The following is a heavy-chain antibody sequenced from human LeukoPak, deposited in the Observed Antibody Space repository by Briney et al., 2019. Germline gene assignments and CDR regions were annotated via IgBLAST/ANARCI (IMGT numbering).Heavy chain of an antibody. J-gene: IGHJ4*02. CDR1: GGSFSGYY. D-gene: IGHD3-10*01. CDR3: ARGSSVRGFDY. Sequence: SETLSLTCAVYGGSFSGYYWSWIRQPPGKGLEWIGEINHSGSTNYNPSLKSRVTISVDTSKNQFSLKLSSVTAADTAVYYCARGSSVRGFDYWGQGTLVTVSS. CDR2: INHSGST. V-gene: IGHV4-34*01.